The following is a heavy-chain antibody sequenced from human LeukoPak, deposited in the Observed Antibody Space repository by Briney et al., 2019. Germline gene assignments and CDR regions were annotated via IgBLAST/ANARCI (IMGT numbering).Heavy chain of an antibody. CDR3: VRRNYYGSGSQYSHFDY. J-gene: IGHJ4*02. CDR1: GYPFTKDW. Sequence: GSPEISLKGSGYPFTKDWIGRGRPTPDKGLEGGAMIFPGDSDIIYSPSFQGQVSISVDTSISTAYLQWSSLKASDTAMYYCVRRNYYGSGSQYSHFDYWGQGTLVTVSS. D-gene: IGHD3-10*01. CDR2: IFPGDSDI. V-gene: IGHV5-51*01.